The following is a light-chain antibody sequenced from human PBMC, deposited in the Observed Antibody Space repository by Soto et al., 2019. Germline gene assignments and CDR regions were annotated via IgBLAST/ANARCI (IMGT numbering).Light chain of an antibody. J-gene: IGKJ4*01. CDR2: DVS. V-gene: IGKV3-11*01. CDR1: QSVGNF. Sequence: EVVLTQSPATLSLSPRARATLSCRASQSVGNFLSWYQQKPGQAPRLLIYDVSNRATSIRARFGGSGSGTDSGLTFRTFALQAFAGYYGQPRANWPRPVTFGSGT. CDR3: QPRANWPRPVT.